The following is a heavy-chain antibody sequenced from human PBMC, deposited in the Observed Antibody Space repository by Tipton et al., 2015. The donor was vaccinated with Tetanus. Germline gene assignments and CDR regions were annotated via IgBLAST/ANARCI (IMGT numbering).Heavy chain of an antibody. CDR1: GGSITSSDYF. V-gene: IGHV4-39*01. D-gene: IGHD6-19*01. CDR3: ASPIKQWLVPLDL. Sequence: LRLSCTVSGGSITSSDYFWGWIRQPPGKGLEWIANVHYTGDTYYSPSLQSRVTISVDTSKNQFSLRLSSVTAADTAIYYCASPIKQWLVPLDLWGQGILVTVSS. CDR2: VHYTGDT. J-gene: IGHJ5*02.